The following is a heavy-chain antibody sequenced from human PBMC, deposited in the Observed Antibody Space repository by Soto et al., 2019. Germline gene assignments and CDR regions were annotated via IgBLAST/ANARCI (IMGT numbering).Heavy chain of an antibody. D-gene: IGHD4-17*01. CDR3: VRDGSKTLRDCFDP. CDR2: VYATGTS. J-gene: IGHJ5*02. CDR1: GGSMSKFY. Sequence: PSETLSLTCSVSGGSMSKFYWSWIRKTGGKGLEWMGRVYATGTSDYNPSLRSRIAMSVDISKKTFSLRLRSVTAADTGVYYCVRDGSKTLRDCFDPWGQGILVTVSS. V-gene: IGHV4-4*07.